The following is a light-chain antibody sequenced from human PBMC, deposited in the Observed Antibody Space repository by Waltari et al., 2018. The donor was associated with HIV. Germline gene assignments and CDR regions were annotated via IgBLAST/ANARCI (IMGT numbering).Light chain of an antibody. Sequence: SSVLTQPPSVSVAPGQTARLACGGDNIGRKNVHWYQQTSGQAPGVVIYEGRGRPSGVPDRISGTNSGNTATLTISRVEAGDEAVFHCQVWDASTDHVVFGGGTKLTVL. CDR2: EGR. CDR1: NIGRKN. J-gene: IGLJ2*01. V-gene: IGLV3-21*02. CDR3: QVWDASTDHVV.